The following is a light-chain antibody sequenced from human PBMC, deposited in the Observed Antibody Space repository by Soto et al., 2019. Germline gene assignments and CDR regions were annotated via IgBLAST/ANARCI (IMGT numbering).Light chain of an antibody. CDR2: RGN. CDR3: VAWDDSLSGYV. V-gene: IGLV1-47*01. J-gene: IGLJ1*01. Sequence: QSVLTQPPSVSGTPGQRVNISCSGSSSNIGRDYVYWYQQFPGTAPKLLIYRGNQRPSGVPDRFSGSKSGTSASLAISGLRSDDESDYYRVAWDDSLSGYVFGTGTKLTVL. CDR1: SSNIGRDY.